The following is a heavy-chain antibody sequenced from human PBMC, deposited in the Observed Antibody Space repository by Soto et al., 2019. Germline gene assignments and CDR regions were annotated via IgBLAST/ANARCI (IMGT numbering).Heavy chain of an antibody. Sequence: AGGSLRLSCVASGFTFSDYYMHWIRQVPGKGLFWVCRIKTDGSSTDYADSVRGRFTISRDNAKNTLSLQMNSLTVEDTGIYYCARGLYGDPVGNYHWGQGALVTVSS. V-gene: IGHV3-74*01. CDR1: GFTFSDYY. D-gene: IGHD4-17*01. J-gene: IGHJ5*02. CDR2: IKTDGSST. CDR3: ARGLYGDPVGNYH.